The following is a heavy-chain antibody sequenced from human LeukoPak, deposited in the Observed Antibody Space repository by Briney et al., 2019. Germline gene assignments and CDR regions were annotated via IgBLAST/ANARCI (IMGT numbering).Heavy chain of an antibody. CDR2: IDQYEGQQ. D-gene: IGHD3-10*01. CDR1: GFTFSVYW. J-gene: IGHJ4*02. Sequence: GGSLRLSCAASGFTFSVYWMTWVRQAPGKGLEWVATIDQYEGQQYYVDSVKGRFTISRDNAENSLFPQMNSLRADDTAVYYCAIEVWFRADSWGQGTLVTVSS. V-gene: IGHV3-7*05. CDR3: AIEVWFRADS.